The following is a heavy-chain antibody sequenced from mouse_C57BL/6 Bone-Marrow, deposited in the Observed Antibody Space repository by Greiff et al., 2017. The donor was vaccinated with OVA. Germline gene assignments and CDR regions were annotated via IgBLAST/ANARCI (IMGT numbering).Heavy chain of an antibody. V-gene: IGHV5-12*01. CDR1: GFTFSDFY. Sequence: LQQSGGGLVQPGGSLKLSCAASGFTFSDFYMYWIRQTPEKRLEWVAYISNGGGSTYYPDTVKGRFTISRDNAKNTLYLQMSRLKSEDTAMYYCARLDAMDYWGQGTSVTGSS. J-gene: IGHJ4*01. CDR3: ARLDAMDY. CDR2: ISNGGGST.